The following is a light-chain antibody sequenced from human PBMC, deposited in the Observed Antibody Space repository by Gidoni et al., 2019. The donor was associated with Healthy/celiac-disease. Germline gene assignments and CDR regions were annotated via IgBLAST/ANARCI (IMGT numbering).Light chain of an antibody. J-gene: IGKJ2*01. CDR3: QQRSNWPYT. CDR2: AAS. Sequence: EIVLTQSPATLSLSPGERATLSCRASQSVSSYLAWYQQKPGQAPRLRIYAASNRATVIPARFSGRGAGTDFTLTISSLETEDFAGDYCQQRSNWPYTFXXXTKLEIK. CDR1: QSVSSY. V-gene: IGKV3-11*01.